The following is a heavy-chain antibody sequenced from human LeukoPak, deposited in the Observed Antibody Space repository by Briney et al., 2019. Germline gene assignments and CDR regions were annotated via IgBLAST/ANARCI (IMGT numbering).Heavy chain of an antibody. CDR1: GFTFSSYG. CDR2: IKSKTDGGTT. J-gene: IGHJ4*02. D-gene: IGHD2-21*02. V-gene: IGHV3-15*01. CDR3: TTDALIVVVTSGDY. Sequence: GGSLRLSCAASGFTFSSYGMHWVRQAPGKGLEWVGRIKSKTDGGTTDYAAPVKGRFTISRDDSKNTLYLQMNSLKTEDTAVYYCTTDALIVVVTSGDYWGQGTLVTVSS.